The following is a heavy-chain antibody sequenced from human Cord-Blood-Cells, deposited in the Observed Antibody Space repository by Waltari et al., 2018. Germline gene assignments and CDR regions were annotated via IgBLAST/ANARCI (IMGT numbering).Heavy chain of an antibody. D-gene: IGHD6-19*01. J-gene: IGHJ4*02. Sequence: QVQLQQWGAGLLKPSETLSLTCAVYGGSFSGYYWSWIRQPPGKGLEWIGEINHSGSTNYNPSLKRRVTISVDTSKNQFSLKLSSVTAADTAVYYCARGWIAVAGFDYWGQGTLVTVSS. CDR2: INHSGST. CDR3: ARGWIAVAGFDY. CDR1: GGSFSGYY. V-gene: IGHV4-34*01.